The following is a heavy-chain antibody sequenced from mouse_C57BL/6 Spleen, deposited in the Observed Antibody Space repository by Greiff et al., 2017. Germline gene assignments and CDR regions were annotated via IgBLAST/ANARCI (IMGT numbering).Heavy chain of an antibody. D-gene: IGHD2-4*01. Sequence: EVQLQQSGPVLVKPGASVKMSCKASGYTFTDYYMNWVKQSHGKSLEWIGVINPYNGGTSYNQKFKGKATLTVDKSSSTAYMELNSLTSEDSAVYTCARRIYYDYDEYFDYWGQGTTLTVSS. CDR1: GYTFTDYY. J-gene: IGHJ2*01. CDR3: ARRIYYDYDEYFDY. V-gene: IGHV1-19*01. CDR2: INPYNGGT.